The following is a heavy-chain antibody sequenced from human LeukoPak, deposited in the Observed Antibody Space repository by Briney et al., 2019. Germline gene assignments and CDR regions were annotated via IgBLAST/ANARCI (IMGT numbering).Heavy chain of an antibody. Sequence: GGSLRLSCAASGFTFSSYWMSWVRQAPGKGLECVANIKEDGSEEYYVDSVKGRFSISRDNAKNSLYLQMNSLRAEDTAVYYCAREIRSTSLTPYYYYYGMDVWGQGTTVTVSS. D-gene: IGHD2-2*01. CDR1: GFTFSSYW. CDR2: IKEDGSEE. CDR3: AREIRSTSLTPYYYYYGMDV. V-gene: IGHV3-7*01. J-gene: IGHJ6*02.